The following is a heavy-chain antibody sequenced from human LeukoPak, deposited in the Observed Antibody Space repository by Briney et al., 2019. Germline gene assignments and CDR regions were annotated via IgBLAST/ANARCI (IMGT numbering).Heavy chain of an antibody. CDR1: GYTFTSYD. Sequence: ASVKVSCKASGYTFTSYDINWVRQATGQGLEWMGLMNPKSGNTGYAQKFQGRVTITRHTAISTAYMELRSLRSEETAVYYCARGSQVLDCSGGSCYYYYGMDVWGQGTTVTVSS. V-gene: IGHV1-8*03. CDR2: MNPKSGNT. CDR3: ARGSQVLDCSGGSCYYYYGMDV. J-gene: IGHJ6*02. D-gene: IGHD2-15*01.